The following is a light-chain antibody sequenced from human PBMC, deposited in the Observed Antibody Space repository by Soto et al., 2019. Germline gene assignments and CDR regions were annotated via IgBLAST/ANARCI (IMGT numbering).Light chain of an antibody. CDR3: CSYAGDSLLL. V-gene: IGLV2-11*01. CDR1: NSDIVLYKY. Sequence: QSALTQPRSVSGSPGQSVTIYCTGTNSDIVLYKYVSWYQQHPGKAPQLMIYDASSRPSGVPDRFSGSKSGNTASLTISGLQADDEADYYCCSYAGDSLLLFGGGTKLTVL. CDR2: DAS. J-gene: IGLJ2*01.